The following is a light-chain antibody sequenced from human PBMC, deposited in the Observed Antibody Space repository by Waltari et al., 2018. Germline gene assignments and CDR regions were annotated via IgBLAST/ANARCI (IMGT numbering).Light chain of an antibody. CDR3: QQYGSSPMYT. Sequence: EIVLTQSPGTLSLSPGERATLSCRASQSVSSSYLAWYQQKPGPAPRLLIYGASSRATGIPDRFGGSGSGTDFTLTISRLEPEDFAVYYCQQYGSSPMYTFGQGTKLEFK. V-gene: IGKV3-20*01. CDR1: QSVSSSY. CDR2: GAS. J-gene: IGKJ2*01.